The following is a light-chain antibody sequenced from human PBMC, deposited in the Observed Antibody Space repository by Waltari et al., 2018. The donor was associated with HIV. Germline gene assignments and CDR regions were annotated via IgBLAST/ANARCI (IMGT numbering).Light chain of an antibody. J-gene: IGKJ1*01. Sequence: DIQMTLSPSTLSASVGDRVTITCRASQSINSWLAWYQQKPGKAPKLLIYKASSLESGVPSRFSGSGSGTEFTLTISSLQPDDFATYYCQQYNSDSTFGQGTKVEIK. CDR2: KAS. CDR1: QSINSW. V-gene: IGKV1-5*03. CDR3: QQYNSDST.